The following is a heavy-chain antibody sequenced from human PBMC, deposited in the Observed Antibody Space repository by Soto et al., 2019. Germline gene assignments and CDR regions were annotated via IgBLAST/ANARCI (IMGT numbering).Heavy chain of an antibody. CDR1: GGSISSYY. CDR3: ARPARRATGLDP. J-gene: IGHJ5*02. Sequence: SETLSLTCTVSGGSISSYYWSWIRQPPGKGLEWIGYIYYSGSTNYNPSLKSRVTISVDTSKNQFSLKLSSVTAADTAVYYCARPARRATGLDPWGQGTLVTVSS. V-gene: IGHV4-59*08. D-gene: IGHD2-15*01. CDR2: IYYSGST.